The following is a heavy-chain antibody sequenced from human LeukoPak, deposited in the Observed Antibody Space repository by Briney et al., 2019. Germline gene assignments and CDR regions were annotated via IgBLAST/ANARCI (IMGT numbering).Heavy chain of an antibody. D-gene: IGHD3-10*01. CDR3: ARDYYASESYYNPS. CDR2: ISNSGSTI. Sequence: GGSLRLSCAASGFTFSDYFMSWIRQAPQKGLEWVSYISNSGSTIYYADSVKGRFTISRDNTKNSLYLQMNSLRAEDTAVYYCARDYYASESYYNPSWGQGTLVTVSS. V-gene: IGHV3-11*01. J-gene: IGHJ5*02. CDR1: GFTFSDYF.